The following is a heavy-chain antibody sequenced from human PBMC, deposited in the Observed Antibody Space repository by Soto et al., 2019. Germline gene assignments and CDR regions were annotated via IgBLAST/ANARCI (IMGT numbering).Heavy chain of an antibody. CDR3: ARSLRTVSGYYAYGDY. V-gene: IGHV1-18*04. CDR2: ISAYNGNT. CDR1: GYTFTSYY. Sequence: ASVKVSCKASGYTFTSYYMHWVRQAPGQGLEWMGWISAYNGNTNYAQKLQGRVTMTTDTSTSTAYMELRSLRSDDTAVYYCARSLRTVSGYYAYGDYWGQGTLVTVSS. D-gene: IGHD5-12*01. J-gene: IGHJ4*02.